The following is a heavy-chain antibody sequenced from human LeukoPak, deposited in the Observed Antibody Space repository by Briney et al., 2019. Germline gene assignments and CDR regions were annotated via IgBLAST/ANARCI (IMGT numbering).Heavy chain of an antibody. J-gene: IGHJ4*02. Sequence: GGSLRLSCAASGFTFSSYSMNWVRQAPGKGLEWISYVSYSSSTIYYADSVKGRFTISRDNAKNSLYLQMNSLRDEDTAVYYCARDLSEKYSIDYWGQGTLVTVSS. CDR1: GFTFSSYS. D-gene: IGHD2-15*01. CDR3: ARDLSEKYSIDY. CDR2: VSYSSSTI. V-gene: IGHV3-48*02.